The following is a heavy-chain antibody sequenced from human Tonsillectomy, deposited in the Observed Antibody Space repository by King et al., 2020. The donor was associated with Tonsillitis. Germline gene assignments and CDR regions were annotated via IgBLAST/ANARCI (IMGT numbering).Heavy chain of an antibody. J-gene: IGHJ6*02. D-gene: IGHD1-26*01. CDR2: IYHRGGT. V-gene: IGHV4-31*03. CDR3: ARDRVGTTLSTSYGMDV. Sequence: QLQESGPGLVKPSQTLSLTCTVSGGSIRSGDDYWTWIRQRPGKGLGWIGYIYHRGGTYYNPSLRSRITISVDTSKNQFSLKLSSVTAADTAVYYCARDRVGTTLSTSYGMDVWGQGTTVIVSS. CDR1: GGSIRSGDDY.